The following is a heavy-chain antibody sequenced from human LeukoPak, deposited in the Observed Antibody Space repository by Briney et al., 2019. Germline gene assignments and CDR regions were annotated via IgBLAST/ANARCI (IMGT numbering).Heavy chain of an antibody. D-gene: IGHD3-10*01. Sequence: ASVKVSCKASGGTFSSYAISWVRQAPGQGLEWMGTIDPSGGRTSYAQNFQGRVTMTRDTSTDTVYMELSSLSSEDTAVYYCARPAPTGVDASDIWGQGTLVTVSS. CDR3: ARPAPTGVDASDI. J-gene: IGHJ3*02. CDR2: IDPSGGRT. V-gene: IGHV1-46*01. CDR1: GGTFSSYA.